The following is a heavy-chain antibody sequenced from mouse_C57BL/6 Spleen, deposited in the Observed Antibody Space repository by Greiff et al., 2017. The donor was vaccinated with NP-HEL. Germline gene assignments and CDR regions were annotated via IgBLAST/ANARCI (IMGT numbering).Heavy chain of an antibody. CDR3: TRGAYDYDGYYAMDY. D-gene: IGHD2-4*01. CDR2: ISSGGDYI. CDR1: GFTFSSYA. V-gene: IGHV5-9-1*02. Sequence: EVQVVESGEGLVKPGGSLKLSCAASGFTFSSYAMSWVRQTPEKRLEWVAYISSGGDYIYYADTVKGRFTISRDNARNTLYLQMSSLKSEDTAMYYCTRGAYDYDGYYAMDYWGQGTSVTVSS. J-gene: IGHJ4*01.